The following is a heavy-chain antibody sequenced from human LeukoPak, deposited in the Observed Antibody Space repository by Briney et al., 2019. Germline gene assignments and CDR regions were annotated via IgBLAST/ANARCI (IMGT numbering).Heavy chain of an antibody. CDR1: GGTFSSYA. V-gene: IGHV1-69*04. Sequence: SVKVSCKASGGTFSSYAISWVRQAPGQGLEWMGRIIPILGIANYAQKFQGRVTITADKSTSTAYMELSSLRSEDTAVYYCARGGQQLVGYYFDYWGQGTLVTVSS. J-gene: IGHJ4*02. CDR2: IIPILGIA. CDR3: ARGGQQLVGYYFDY. D-gene: IGHD6-13*01.